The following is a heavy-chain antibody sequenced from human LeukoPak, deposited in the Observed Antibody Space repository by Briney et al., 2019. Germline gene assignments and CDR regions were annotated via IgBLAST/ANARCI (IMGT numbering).Heavy chain of an antibody. V-gene: IGHV3-23*01. CDR3: ARRGSEWNSYFYPMDV. D-gene: IGHD3-3*01. CDR1: GFTFRIYA. CDR2: ISGSDAST. J-gene: IGHJ6*02. Sequence: PGGSLRLSCEASGFTFRIYAMSWVRQAPGKGQEWVSGISGSDASTFYADSVRGRFTISRDNSMKTLYLRMNNVRAEDAAIYFCARRGSEWNSYFYPMDVWGQGTTVTVSS.